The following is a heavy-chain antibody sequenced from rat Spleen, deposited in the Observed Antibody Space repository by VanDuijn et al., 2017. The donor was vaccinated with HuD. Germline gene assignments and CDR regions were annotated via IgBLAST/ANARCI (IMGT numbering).Heavy chain of an antibody. J-gene: IGHJ2*01. D-gene: IGHD1-12*02. CDR1: GFTFSNYD. Sequence: EVQLVESDGGLVQPGRSLKLSCAASGFTFSNYDMAWVRQAPGKGLEWVASITNTGGSTYYPDSVKGRFTISRDNAKSTLYLQMNSLRSEDTANYYCARRRYDGTYYLYWGQGVMVTVSS. CDR2: ITNTGGST. CDR3: ARRRYDGTYYLY. V-gene: IGHV5-29*01.